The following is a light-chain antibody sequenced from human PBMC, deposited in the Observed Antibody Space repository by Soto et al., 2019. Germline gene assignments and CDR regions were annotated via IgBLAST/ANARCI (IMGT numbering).Light chain of an antibody. Sequence: DIQLSQSPSFLSASVGDGVTITCRASQGISNSLAWYQQKPGRAPKLLIYAASTLQSGVPSRFSGSGSGTDFTLTISRLEPEDFAVYYCQQRGGSPPTWTFGQGTKVDIK. V-gene: IGKV1-9*01. CDR2: AAS. J-gene: IGKJ1*01. CDR1: QGISNS. CDR3: QQRGGSPPTWT.